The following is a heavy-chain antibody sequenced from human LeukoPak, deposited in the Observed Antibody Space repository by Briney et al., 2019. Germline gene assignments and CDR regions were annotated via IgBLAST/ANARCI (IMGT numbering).Heavy chain of an antibody. V-gene: IGHV4-38-2*02. J-gene: IGHJ4*02. CDR2: IYHSGST. CDR3: ARDQEAAAAGRGFDY. Sequence: PSETLSLTCTVSGYSINSVYYWGWIRQPPGKGLEWIGSIYHSGSTYYNPSLKSRVTISVDTSKNQFSLKLSSVTAADTAVYYCARDQEAAAAGRGFDYWGQGTLVTVSS. CDR1: GYSINSVYY. D-gene: IGHD6-13*01.